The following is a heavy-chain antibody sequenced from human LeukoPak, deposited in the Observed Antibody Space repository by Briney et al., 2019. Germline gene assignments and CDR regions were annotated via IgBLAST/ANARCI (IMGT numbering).Heavy chain of an antibody. CDR3: AKGGRSYGLPKPFDY. J-gene: IGHJ4*02. D-gene: IGHD5-18*01. Sequence: GGSLRLSCAASGFTFSSYAMSWVRQAPGKGLEWVSAISGSCGSTYYADSVKGRFTISRDNSKNTMYLQMNSLRAAETAVYYCAKGGRSYGLPKPFDYWGQGTLVTVSS. V-gene: IGHV3-23*01. CDR2: ISGSCGST. CDR1: GFTFSSYA.